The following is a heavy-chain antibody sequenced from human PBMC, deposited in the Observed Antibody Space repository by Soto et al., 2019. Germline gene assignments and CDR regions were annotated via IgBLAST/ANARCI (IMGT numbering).Heavy chain of an antibody. V-gene: IGHV4-34*01. CDR2: INHSGST. D-gene: IGHD3-22*01. J-gene: IGHJ4*02. CDR1: GGSFSGYY. CDR3: ASVYYYDSSGPPSN. Sequence: SETLSLTCAVYGGSFSGYYWSWIRQPPGKGLEWIGEINHSGSTNYNPSLKSRVTISVDTSKNQFSLKLSSVTAADTAVYYCASVYYYDSSGPPSNWGQGTLVTVSS.